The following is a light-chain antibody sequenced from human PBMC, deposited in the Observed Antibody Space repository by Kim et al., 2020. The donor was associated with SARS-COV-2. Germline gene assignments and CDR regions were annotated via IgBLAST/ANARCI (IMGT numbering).Light chain of an antibody. Sequence: ALGQRAKITCQGDSLRSNYATWYQQKPGQAPVLVSYGRNRRPTGIPDRFSGSSSGSTASLTITGAQAGDEADYFCSFRDNSRNLVLFGGGTQLTVL. J-gene: IGLJ2*01. CDR1: SLRSNY. CDR3: SFRDNSRNLVL. CDR2: GRN. V-gene: IGLV3-19*01.